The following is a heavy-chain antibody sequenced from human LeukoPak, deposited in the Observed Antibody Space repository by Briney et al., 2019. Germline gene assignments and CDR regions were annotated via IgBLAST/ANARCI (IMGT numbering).Heavy chain of an antibody. CDR3: ARSTAARFGT. J-gene: IGHJ4*02. CDR2: IYHSGST. V-gene: IGHV4-38-2*01. D-gene: IGHD6-13*01. CDR1: GYSISSGYY. Sequence: PSETLSLTCAVSGYSISSGYYWGWIRQPPGKGLEWIGSIYHSGSTCYNPSLKSRVTISVDTSKNQFSLKLSSVTAADTAVYYCARSTAARFGTWGQGTLVTVSS.